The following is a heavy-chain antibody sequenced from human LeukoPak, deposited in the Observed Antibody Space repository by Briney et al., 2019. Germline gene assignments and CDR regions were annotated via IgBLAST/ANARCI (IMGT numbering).Heavy chain of an antibody. CDR3: ARHVEMATYWYFDL. CDR2: IYYSGST. CDR1: GGSISSYY. Sequence: SETLSLTCTVSGGSISSYYWSWIRQPPGKGLEWIGYIYYSGSTNYNPSLKSRVTISVDTSKNQFSLKLSSVTAADTAVYYRARHVEMATYWYFDLWGRGTLVTVSS. J-gene: IGHJ2*01. D-gene: IGHD5-24*01. V-gene: IGHV4-59*08.